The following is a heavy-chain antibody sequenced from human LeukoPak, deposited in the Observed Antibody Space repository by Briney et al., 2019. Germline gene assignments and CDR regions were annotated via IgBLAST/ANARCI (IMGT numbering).Heavy chain of an antibody. V-gene: IGHV4-59*01. J-gene: IGHJ4*02. D-gene: IGHD3-16*02. CDR2: IYYSGST. Sequence: PSETLSLTCTVSGGSISSYYWSWIRQPPGKGLEWIGYIYYSGSTNYNPSLKSRVTISVDTSKNQFSLKLSSVTAADTAVYYCARGRTLRLGELSYLFDYWGQGTLVTVPS. CDR1: GGSISSYY. CDR3: ARGRTLRLGELSYLFDY.